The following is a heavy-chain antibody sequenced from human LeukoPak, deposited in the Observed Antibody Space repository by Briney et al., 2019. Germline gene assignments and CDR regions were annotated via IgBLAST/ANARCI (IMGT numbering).Heavy chain of an antibody. Sequence: ASVKVSCKTSGYTFTSYYIHWVRQAPGQGLEWMGLIDPSGGSTSYAQNFQGRVTMTRDTSTSTVYMELSSLGSEDTAVYYCARAQSGSYLGNWFDPWGQGTLVTVSS. CDR2: IDPSGGST. V-gene: IGHV1-46*01. CDR3: ARAQSGSYLGNWFDP. CDR1: GYTFTSYY. J-gene: IGHJ5*02. D-gene: IGHD1-26*01.